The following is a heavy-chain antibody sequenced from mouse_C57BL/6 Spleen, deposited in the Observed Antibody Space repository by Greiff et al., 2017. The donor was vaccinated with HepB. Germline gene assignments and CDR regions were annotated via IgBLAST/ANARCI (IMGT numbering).Heavy chain of an antibody. V-gene: IGHV1-80*01. CDR2: IYPGDGDT. D-gene: IGHD3-3*01. CDR1: GYAFSSSW. Sequence: VKLMESGAELVKPGASVKISCKASGYAFSSSWMNWVKQRPGKGLEWIGQIYPGDGDTNYNGKVKGKATLTADKSSSTAYMQLSSLTSEDSAVYFCARQAGTYLDYWGQGTSVTVSS. J-gene: IGHJ4*01. CDR3: ARQAGTYLDY.